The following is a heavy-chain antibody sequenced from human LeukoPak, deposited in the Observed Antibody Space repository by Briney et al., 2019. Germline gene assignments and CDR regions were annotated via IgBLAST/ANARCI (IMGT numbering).Heavy chain of an antibody. CDR3: AKVYGSGIYNWFDP. J-gene: IGHJ5*02. V-gene: IGHV3-7*01. CDR2: IKQDGSEK. CDR1: GFTLSNSW. D-gene: IGHD3-10*01. Sequence: GGSLRLSCVVSGFTLSNSWMSWVRQAPGKGLEWVANIKQDGSEKYYVDSVKGRFTISRDNSKNTLYLQMNSLRAEDTAVYYCAKVYGSGIYNWFDPWGQGTLVTVSS.